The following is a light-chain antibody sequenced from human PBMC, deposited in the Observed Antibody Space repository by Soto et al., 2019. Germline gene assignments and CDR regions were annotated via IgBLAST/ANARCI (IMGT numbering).Light chain of an antibody. V-gene: IGKV3-15*01. CDR3: QHYNNWPFT. CDR1: QSVSSN. Sequence: EIVMTQSPATLSVSPGERATLSCRASQSVSSNLAWYQHKPGQAPRLLIYGASSRATGIPARFSVSGSGTEFSLTISSLQSEDFAVYYCQHYNNWPFTFGPGTKVDIK. CDR2: GAS. J-gene: IGKJ3*01.